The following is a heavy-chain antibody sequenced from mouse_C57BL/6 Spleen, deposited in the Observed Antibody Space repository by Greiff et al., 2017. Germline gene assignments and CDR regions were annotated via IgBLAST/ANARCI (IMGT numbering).Heavy chain of an antibody. V-gene: IGHV1-64*01. CDR3: ARGVFDY. Sequence: QVQLQQPGAELVKPGASVKLSCKASGYTFTSYWMHWVKQRPGQGLEWLGLIHPNRGSTNYNEKLKSKATLTVDKSSSPAYMQLSSLTAEDSAVYYCARGVFDYWGQGTTLTVSS. CDR1: GYTFTSYW. J-gene: IGHJ2*01. CDR2: IHPNRGST.